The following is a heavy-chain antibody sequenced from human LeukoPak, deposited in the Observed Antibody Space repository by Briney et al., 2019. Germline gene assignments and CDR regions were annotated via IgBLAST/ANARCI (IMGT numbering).Heavy chain of an antibody. CDR2: INPNSGGT. D-gene: IGHD6-19*01. Sequence: ASVKVSCKASGYTFTGYYMHWVRQAPGQGLEWMGWINPNSGGTNYAQKFQGWVTMTRDTSISTAYMELSRLRSDDTAVYYCARVRIAVAGALLYGMDVWGQGTTVTVSS. V-gene: IGHV1-2*04. CDR1: GYTFTGYY. J-gene: IGHJ6*02. CDR3: ARVRIAVAGALLYGMDV.